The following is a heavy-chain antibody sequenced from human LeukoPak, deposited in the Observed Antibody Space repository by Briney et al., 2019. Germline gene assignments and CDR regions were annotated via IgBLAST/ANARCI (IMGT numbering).Heavy chain of an antibody. CDR2: ISAYNSNT. V-gene: IGHV1-18*01. CDR3: ARDLKYYDFWSGYYKYYFDY. J-gene: IGHJ4*02. D-gene: IGHD3-3*01. Sequence: ASVKVSCKASGYTFTSYGISWVRQAPGQGLEWMGWISAYNSNTNYAQKLQGRVTMTTDTSTSTAYMELRSLRSDDTAVYYCARDLKYYDFWSGYYKYYFDYWGQGTLVTVSS. CDR1: GYTFTSYG.